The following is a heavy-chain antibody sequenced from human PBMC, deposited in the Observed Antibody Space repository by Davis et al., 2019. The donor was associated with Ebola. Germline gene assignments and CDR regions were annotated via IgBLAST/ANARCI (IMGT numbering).Heavy chain of an antibody. CDR3: ARHSSGPYYYYYGMDV. Sequence: GGSLRLSCRGSGYSFTSYWIGWVRQMPGKGLEWMGIISPGDSDIRYSPSFQGQVTISADKSISTAYLQWSSLKASDTAMYYCARHSSGPYYYYYGMDVWGQGTTVTVSS. D-gene: IGHD3-22*01. J-gene: IGHJ6*02. CDR2: ISPGDSDI. V-gene: IGHV5-51*01. CDR1: GYSFTSYW.